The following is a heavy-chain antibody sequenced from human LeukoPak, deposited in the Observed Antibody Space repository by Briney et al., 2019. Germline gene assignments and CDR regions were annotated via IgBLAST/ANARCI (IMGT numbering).Heavy chain of an antibody. J-gene: IGHJ5*02. CDR1: GGSFSGYY. CDR2: INHSGST. D-gene: IGHD5-24*01. Sequence: SETLSLTCAVYGGSFSGYYWSWIRQPPGKGLEWIGEINHSGSTNYNPSLKSRVTISVDTSKNQFSLKLSSVTAADTAVYYCARGFLEMAHRTNNWFAPWGQGTLVTVSS. CDR3: ARGFLEMAHRTNNWFAP. V-gene: IGHV4-34*01.